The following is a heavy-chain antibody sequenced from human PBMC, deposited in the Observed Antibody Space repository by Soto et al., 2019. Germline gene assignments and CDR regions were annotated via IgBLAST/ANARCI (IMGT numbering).Heavy chain of an antibody. V-gene: IGHV1-69*13. CDR1: GYTFTGYY. Sequence: SVKVSCKASGYTFTGYYMHWVRQAPGQGLEWMGGIIPIFGTANYAQKFQGRVTITADESMSTAYMELSSLRSEDTAVYYCASIVPSGPYYYYGMDVWGQGTTVTV. J-gene: IGHJ6*02. D-gene: IGHD1-26*01. CDR2: IIPIFGTA. CDR3: ASIVPSGPYYYYGMDV.